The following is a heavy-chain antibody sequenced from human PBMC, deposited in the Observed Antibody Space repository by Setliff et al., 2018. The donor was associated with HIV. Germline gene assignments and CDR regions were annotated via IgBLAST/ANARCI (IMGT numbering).Heavy chain of an antibody. Sequence: SETLSLTCAVYGGSFSAYHWSWIRQTPGTGLEWLGEINHSGSTAYNLALDSRVSMSIDTSKNQFSLKLTSVTAAATAIYYCAKHAMYSTTSHFDNWGQGSLVTVSS. CDR2: INHSGST. J-gene: IGHJ4*02. CDR1: GGSFSAYH. D-gene: IGHD6-13*01. V-gene: IGHV4-34*01. CDR3: AKHAMYSTTSHFDN.